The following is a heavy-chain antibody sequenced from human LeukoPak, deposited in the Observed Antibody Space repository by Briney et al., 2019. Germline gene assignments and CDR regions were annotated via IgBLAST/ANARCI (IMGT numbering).Heavy chain of an antibody. CDR3: ARGQVTMIVVVRAWYMDV. D-gene: IGHD3-22*01. V-gene: IGHV4-59*12. Sequence: PSETLSLTCTVSGGSISSYYWSWIRQPPGKGLEWIGYIYYSGSTNYNPSLKSRVTISVDTSKNQFSLKLSSVTAADTAVYYCARGQVTMIVVVRAWYMDVWGKGTTVTVSS. J-gene: IGHJ6*03. CDR2: IYYSGST. CDR1: GGSISSYY.